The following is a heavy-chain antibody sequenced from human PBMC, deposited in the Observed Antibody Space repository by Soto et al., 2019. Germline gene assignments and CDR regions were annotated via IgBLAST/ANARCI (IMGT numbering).Heavy chain of an antibody. CDR2: INAGNGNT. J-gene: IGHJ6*02. Sequence: GASVKVSCKASGYTFTSYAMHWVRQAPGQRLEWMGWINAGNGNTKYSQKFQGRVTITRDTSASTAYMELSSLRSEDTALYYCARGHISFFGVVSVYGMYVWGQGTTVTVSS. V-gene: IGHV1-3*01. CDR1: GYTFTSYA. D-gene: IGHD3-3*01. CDR3: ARGHISFFGVVSVYGMYV.